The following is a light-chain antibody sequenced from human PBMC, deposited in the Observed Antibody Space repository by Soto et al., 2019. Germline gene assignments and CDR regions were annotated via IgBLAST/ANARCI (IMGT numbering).Light chain of an antibody. Sequence: EIVMTQSPATLSVSPGERATLSCRARQSVGSNLAWYQQKPGQAPRLLIYGASTRAAAIPARFSGSGSGTEFTLIISSLQSEDSAVYFCQQYNTRWTFGPGTQVEIK. CDR2: GAS. J-gene: IGKJ1*01. CDR1: QSVGSN. V-gene: IGKV3-15*01. CDR3: QQYNTRWT.